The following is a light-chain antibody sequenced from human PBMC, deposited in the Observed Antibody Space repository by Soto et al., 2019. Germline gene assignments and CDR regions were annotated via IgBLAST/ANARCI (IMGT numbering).Light chain of an antibody. Sequence: LSVFPGERAPFSCGASQSVSSNLAWYQQKPGQAPRLLIYGASIRATGIPARFSGSGSGTEFTLTISTLQSEDFAIYYCQHYNNWPPWTFGQGTKVDI. V-gene: IGKV3-15*01. CDR3: QHYNNWPPWT. CDR2: GAS. CDR1: QSVSSN. J-gene: IGKJ1*01.